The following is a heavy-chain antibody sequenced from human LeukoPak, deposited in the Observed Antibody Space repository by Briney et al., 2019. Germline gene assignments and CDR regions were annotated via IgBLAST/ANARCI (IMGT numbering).Heavy chain of an antibody. V-gene: IGHV1-46*01. CDR3: ARGGYNSKFDN. D-gene: IGHD5-24*01. CDR1: GYTFTSYY. J-gene: IGHJ4*02. CDR2: INPSDGDT. Sequence: ASVKVSCKASGYTFTSYYMHWLRQAPGQGLECMGIINPSDGDTNYAQRFQGRVTMTRGTSTSTVYMELSSLRSEDTAVYYCARGGYNSKFDNWGQGTLVTVSS.